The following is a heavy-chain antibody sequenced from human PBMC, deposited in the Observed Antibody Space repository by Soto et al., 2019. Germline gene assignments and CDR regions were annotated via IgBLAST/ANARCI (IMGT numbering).Heavy chain of an antibody. D-gene: IGHD3-10*01. J-gene: IGHJ6*02. CDR3: AREAPGDGYGMDV. CDR2: INPSGGST. CDR1: GYTFTSYY. Sequence: ASVKVSCMASGYTFTSYYMHWVRQAPGQGLEWMGIINPSGGSTSYAQKFQGRVTMTRDTSTSTVYMELSSLRSEDTAVYYCAREAPGDGYGMDVWGQGTTVTSP. V-gene: IGHV1-46*01.